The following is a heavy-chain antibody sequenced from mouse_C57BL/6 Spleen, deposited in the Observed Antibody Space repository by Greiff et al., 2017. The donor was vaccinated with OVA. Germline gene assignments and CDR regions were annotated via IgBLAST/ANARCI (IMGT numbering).Heavy chain of an antibody. V-gene: IGHV1-61*01. CDR1: GYTFTSYW. CDR3: ARGANWEFAY. D-gene: IGHD4-1*01. CDR2: IYPSDSET. J-gene: IGHJ3*01. Sequence: QVQLQQPGAELVRPGSSVKLSCKASGYTFTSYWMDWVKQRPGQGLEWIGNIYPSDSETHYNQKFKDKATLTVDKSSSTAYMQLSSLTSEDSAVYDWARGANWEFAYWGQGTLVTVSA.